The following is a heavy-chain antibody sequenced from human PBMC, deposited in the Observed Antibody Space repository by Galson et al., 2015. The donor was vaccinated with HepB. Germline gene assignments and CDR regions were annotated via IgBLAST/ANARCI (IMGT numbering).Heavy chain of an antibody. J-gene: IGHJ6*02. Sequence: SLRLSCAASGFTFSSYAMSWVRQAPGKGLEWVSAISGSGGSTYYADSVKGRFTISRDNSKNTLYLQMNSLGAEDTAVYYCATGVGATDYYYGMDVWGQGTTVTVSS. CDR2: ISGSGGST. CDR3: ATGVGATDYYYGMDV. D-gene: IGHD1-26*01. CDR1: GFTFSSYA. V-gene: IGHV3-23*01.